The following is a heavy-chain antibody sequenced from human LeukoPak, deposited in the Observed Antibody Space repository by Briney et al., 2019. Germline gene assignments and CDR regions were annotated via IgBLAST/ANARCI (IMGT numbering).Heavy chain of an antibody. J-gene: IGHJ5*01. Sequence: ASVKVSCKASGYTFGNYDINWVRQATGQGLEWIGWMNPKSGNTGYAQKFKVRGTMTRNTSISTAYMDLSSLTSEDTAVYYCARGRSFWFDPWGQGTLVTVSS. D-gene: IGHD3-10*01. V-gene: IGHV1-8*01. CDR2: MNPKSGNT. CDR3: ARGRSFWFDP. CDR1: GYTFGNYD.